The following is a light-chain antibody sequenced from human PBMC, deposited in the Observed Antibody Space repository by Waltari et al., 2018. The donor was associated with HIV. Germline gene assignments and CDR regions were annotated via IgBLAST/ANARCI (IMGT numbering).Light chain of an antibody. CDR1: NIGSKS. CDR2: DDS. CDR3: HVWDSRSVT. Sequence: SYVLTQPPSVSVAPGKTARIPCGGNNIGSKSVHWYQQRPGQAPVLVIYDDSDGPSGIPERFSGSNSGNTATLTISRVEAGDEADYYCHVWDSRSVTFGGGTKLTVV. J-gene: IGLJ2*01. V-gene: IGLV3-21*04.